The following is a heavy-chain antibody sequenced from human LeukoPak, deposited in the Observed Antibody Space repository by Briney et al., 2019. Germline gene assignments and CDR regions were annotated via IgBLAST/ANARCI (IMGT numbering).Heavy chain of an antibody. CDR3: ARDQLVRGVL. CDR2: IYYSGST. Sequence: SETLSLTCTVSGGSISSSSYYWGWIRQPPGKGLEWIGSIYYSGSTYYNPSLKSRVTISVDTSKNQFSLKLSSVTAADTAVYYCARDQLVRGVLWGQGTLVTVSS. V-gene: IGHV4-39*07. CDR1: GGSISSSSYY. J-gene: IGHJ4*02. D-gene: IGHD3-10*01.